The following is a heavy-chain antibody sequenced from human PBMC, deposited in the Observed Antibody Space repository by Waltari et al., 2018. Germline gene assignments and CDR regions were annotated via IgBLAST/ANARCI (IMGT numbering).Heavy chain of an antibody. CDR3: ARIWVQGVIYFDY. J-gene: IGHJ4*02. V-gene: IGHV4-38-2*01. CDR1: GYSISSGYY. D-gene: IGHD3-10*01. Sequence: QVQLQESGPGLVKPSETLSLTCAVSGYSISSGYYWGWIRQPPGKGLEWIGSIYHSGSTYYNPSLKSRVTISVDTSKNQFSLKLSSVTAADTAVYYCARIWVQGVIYFDYWGQGTLVTVSS. CDR2: IYHSGST.